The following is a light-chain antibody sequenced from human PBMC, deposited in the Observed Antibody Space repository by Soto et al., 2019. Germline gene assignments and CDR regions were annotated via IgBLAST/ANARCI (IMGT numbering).Light chain of an antibody. CDR2: EVS. J-gene: IGLJ2*01. CDR1: SSDVGGYNY. Sequence: QSALTQPASVSGSPGQSITISCTGTSSDVGGYNYVSWYQHHPGKAPKLMIFEVSNRPSGVSNRFSGSKSGNTASLTLSGLQAEDEADYYCSSYTSSSTLVVFGGGTQLTVL. CDR3: SSYTSSSTLVV. V-gene: IGLV2-14*01.